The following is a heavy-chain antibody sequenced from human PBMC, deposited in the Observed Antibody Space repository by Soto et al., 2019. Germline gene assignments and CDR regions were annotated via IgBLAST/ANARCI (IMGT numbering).Heavy chain of an antibody. CDR2: ITSSSSYI. V-gene: IGHV3-21*01. J-gene: IGHJ4*02. CDR1: GFPFSSYS. Sequence: EMNLVASGGGLVQTGGSLRLSCAASGFPFSSYSMIWVRQAPGKGLEWVPSITSSSSYIYYADSVRGRFTISRDNAKNSLFLQMISLRADDTAVYYCARDRETGTTDYWGQGTLITVPS. CDR3: ARDRETGTTDY. D-gene: IGHD1-1*01.